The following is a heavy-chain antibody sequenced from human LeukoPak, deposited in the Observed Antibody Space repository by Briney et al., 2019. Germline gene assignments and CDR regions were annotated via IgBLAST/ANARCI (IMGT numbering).Heavy chain of an antibody. CDR1: GDSISSYY. CDR3: ATSAAGPYYFDY. J-gene: IGHJ4*02. CDR2: IYYSGRS. Sequence: SETLPLTCTVSGDSISSYYCSWIRQPPGKGLEWIGYIYYSGRSTYNPSLQSRVTISLDTSKNQFPLKLSSVTAAATAVYYYATSAAGPYYFDYWGQGSLVTVSS. V-gene: IGHV4-59*01. D-gene: IGHD6-13*01.